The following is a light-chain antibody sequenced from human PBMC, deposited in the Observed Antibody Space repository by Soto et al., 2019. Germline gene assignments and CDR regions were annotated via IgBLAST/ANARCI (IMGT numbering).Light chain of an antibody. Sequence: EVVITQSPATLSVSPGERATLSCRASQTVSRNLAWYQQRPGQAPRLLMYDISSRAAGGPARFSGSWSENEFTLTIRSLQSEDLAVYFCQQYNTWPSFGQGTRLEI. V-gene: IGKV3-15*01. CDR2: DIS. CDR3: QQYNTWPS. CDR1: QTVSRN. J-gene: IGKJ5*01.